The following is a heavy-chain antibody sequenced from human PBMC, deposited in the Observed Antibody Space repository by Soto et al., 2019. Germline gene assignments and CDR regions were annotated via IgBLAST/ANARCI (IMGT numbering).Heavy chain of an antibody. V-gene: IGHV4-30-2*01. CDR2: IYHSGRP. CDR3: ARVTDY. Sequence: PSETLSLTCAVSGGSISSGGYSWSWIRQPPGKGLEWIGYIYHSGRPYYNPSLKSRVTISVDRSQNQFSLKLSSVTAADTAVYYCARVTDYWGQGTLVTVSS. J-gene: IGHJ4*02. CDR1: GGSISSGGYS.